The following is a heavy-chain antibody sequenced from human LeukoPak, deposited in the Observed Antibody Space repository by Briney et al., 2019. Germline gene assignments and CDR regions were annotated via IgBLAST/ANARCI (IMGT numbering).Heavy chain of an antibody. CDR1: GFTFSSYA. D-gene: IGHD2-21*02. CDR3: AKDVVVTATPYYFDY. CDR2: ISGSGGST. V-gene: IGHV3-23*01. J-gene: IGHJ4*02. Sequence: GGSLRLSCAASGFTFSSYAMSWVRQAPGKGLEWVSAISGSGGSTYYADSVKGRFTISRDNSKNTLFLQMNSLRAEDTAIYYCAKDVVVTATPYYFDYWGQGTLVTVPS.